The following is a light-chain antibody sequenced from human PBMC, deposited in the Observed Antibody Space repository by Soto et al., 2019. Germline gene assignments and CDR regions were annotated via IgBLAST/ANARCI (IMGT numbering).Light chain of an antibody. V-gene: IGLV2-14*03. CDR1: ISDVGAYDF. J-gene: IGLJ1*01. Sequence: QSALPQPASVYGPPGQALAISCNGTISDVGAYDFVSWYQQHPDKPPKLLIYEVSNRPSGGSDRFSGSKSVNTATLTISGLQAEDEAGYDGSSHTTSNTRVFGTGTKVTVL. CDR3: SSHTTSNTRV. CDR2: EVS.